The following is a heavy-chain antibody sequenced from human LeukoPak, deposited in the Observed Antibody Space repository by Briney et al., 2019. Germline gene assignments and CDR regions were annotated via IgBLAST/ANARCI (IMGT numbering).Heavy chain of an antibody. CDR3: ARRGSSWYVVNY. CDR2: INHSGST. D-gene: IGHD6-13*01. V-gene: IGHV4-34*01. J-gene: IGHJ4*02. CDR1: GGSFSGYY. Sequence: NSSETLSLTCAVYGGSFSGYYWSWIRQPPGKGLEWIGEINHSGSTNYNPSLKSRVTISVDTSKNQFSLKLSSVTAADTAVYYCARRGSSWYVVNYWGQGTLVTVSS.